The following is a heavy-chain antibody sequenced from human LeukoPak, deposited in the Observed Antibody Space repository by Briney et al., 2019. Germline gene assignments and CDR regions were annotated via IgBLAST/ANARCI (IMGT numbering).Heavy chain of an antibody. J-gene: IGHJ3*02. CDR2: ISGSGGST. CDR3: AKDRETADAFDI. D-gene: IGHD1-26*01. V-gene: IGHV3-23*01. Sequence: GGSLRLSCAASGFTFSSYAMSWVRQAPGRRLEWVSAISGSGGSTYYADSVKGRFTISRDNSKNTLYLQMNSLRAEDTAVYYCAKDRETADAFDIWGQGTMVTVSS. CDR1: GFTFSSYA.